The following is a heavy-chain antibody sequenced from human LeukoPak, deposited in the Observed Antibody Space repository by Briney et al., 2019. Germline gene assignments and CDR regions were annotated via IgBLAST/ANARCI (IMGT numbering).Heavy chain of an antibody. CDR1: GFTFNNYQ. V-gene: IGHV3-48*03. Sequence: PGGSLRLSCAASGFTFNNYQMNWVRQAPGKGLECISYISSSGRTIYYADSVKGRFTISRDNAKNSLYLQMDSLRAEDTAVYYCATSDDLWSGMDNWGQGTLVTVSS. J-gene: IGHJ4*02. CDR2: ISSSGRTI. CDR3: ATSDDLWSGMDN. D-gene: IGHD3-3*01.